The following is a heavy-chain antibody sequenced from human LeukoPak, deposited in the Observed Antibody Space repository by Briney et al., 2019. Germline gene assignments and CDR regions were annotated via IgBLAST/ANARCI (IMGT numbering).Heavy chain of an antibody. V-gene: IGHV4-31*03. D-gene: IGHD6-13*01. CDR2: IYYSGST. Sequence: SQTLSLTCTASGGSISSGGYYWSWIRQHPGKGLEWIGYIYYSGSTYYNPSLKSRVTISVDTSKNQFSLKLSSVTAADTAVYYCARDVGYSSSWYASGPNWFDPWGQGTLVTVSS. J-gene: IGHJ5*02. CDR1: GGSISSGGYY. CDR3: ARDVGYSSSWYASGPNWFDP.